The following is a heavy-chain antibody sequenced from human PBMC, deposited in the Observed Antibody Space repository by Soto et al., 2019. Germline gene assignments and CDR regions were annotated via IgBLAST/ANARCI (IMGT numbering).Heavy chain of an antibody. V-gene: IGHV4-30-2*01. CDR2: IYHSGST. CDR3: ARVRGYSYGPFDY. J-gene: IGHJ4*02. Sequence: QLQLQESGSGLVKPSQTLSLTCAVSGGSISSGGYSWSWIRQPPGKGLEWIGYIYHSGSTYYNPSLKSRVTISVARSKNQFSLKLSSVTAADTAVYYCARVRGYSYGPFDYWGQGTLVTVSS. D-gene: IGHD5-18*01. CDR1: GGSISSGGYS.